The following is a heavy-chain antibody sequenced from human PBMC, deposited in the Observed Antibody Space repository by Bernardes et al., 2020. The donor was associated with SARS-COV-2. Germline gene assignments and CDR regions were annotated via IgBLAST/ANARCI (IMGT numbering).Heavy chain of an antibody. V-gene: IGHV4-34*01. CDR3: ARGHMEREYEQQDYYYYYGMDV. Sequence: SETLSLTCAVYGGSFSGYYWSWIRQPPGKGLEWIGEINHSGSTNYNPSLKSRVTISVDTSKNQFSLKLSSVTAADTAVYYCARGHMEREYEQQDYYYYYGMDVWGQGTTVTVSS. CDR1: GGSFSGYY. CDR2: INHSGST. D-gene: IGHD3-10*01. J-gene: IGHJ6*02.